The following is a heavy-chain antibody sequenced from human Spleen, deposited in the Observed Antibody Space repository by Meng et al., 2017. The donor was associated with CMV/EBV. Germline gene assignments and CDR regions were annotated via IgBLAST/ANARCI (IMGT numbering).Heavy chain of an antibody. Sequence: SVKVSCKASGGTLSSYTITWVRHAPGQGLEWMGRIIPIVGRVDYAQKFQGRVTITADKSTSTVYVEVSGLRPEDTAVYYCANEANYYNSGGDYFDYWGQGTLVTVSS. CDR2: IIPIVGRV. V-gene: IGHV1-69*02. CDR3: ANEANYYNSGGDYFDY. CDR1: GGTLSSYT. J-gene: IGHJ4*02. D-gene: IGHD3-10*01.